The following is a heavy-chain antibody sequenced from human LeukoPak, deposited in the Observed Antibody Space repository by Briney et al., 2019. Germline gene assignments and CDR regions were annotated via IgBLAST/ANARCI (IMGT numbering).Heavy chain of an antibody. Sequence: PSETLSLTCTVSGGSISSGGYYWSWIRQHPGKGLEWIGYIYYSGSTYYNPSLKSRVTISVDTSKSQFSLKLSSVTAADTAVYYCARARSGYYPLDYWGQGTLVTVSS. V-gene: IGHV4-31*03. J-gene: IGHJ4*02. CDR1: GGSISSGGYY. D-gene: IGHD3-3*01. CDR3: ARARSGYYPLDY. CDR2: IYYSGST.